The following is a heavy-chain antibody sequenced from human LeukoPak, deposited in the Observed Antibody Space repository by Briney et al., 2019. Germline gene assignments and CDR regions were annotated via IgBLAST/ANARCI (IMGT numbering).Heavy chain of an antibody. CDR1: NGSISTYY. CDR2: IYYSGST. V-gene: IGHV4-59*01. Sequence: PSETLSLTCTVSNGSISTYYWSWIRQPPGKGLEWIAYIYYSGSTNYNPSLKSRVTISVDTSKNQFSLKLSSVTAADTAVYYCARGPPSSSSSWLLDCWGQGTLVTVSS. D-gene: IGHD6-13*01. J-gene: IGHJ4*02. CDR3: ARGPPSSSSSWLLDC.